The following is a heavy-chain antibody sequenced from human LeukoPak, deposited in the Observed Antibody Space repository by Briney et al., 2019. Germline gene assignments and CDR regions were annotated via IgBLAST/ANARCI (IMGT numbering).Heavy chain of an antibody. J-gene: IGHJ6*02. V-gene: IGHV1-18*01. CDR1: GYTFTSYG. CDR3: ARDSLVVAAIPYYYGMDV. CDR2: ISAYNGNT. Sequence: ASVKVSCKASGYTFTSYGISWVRQAPGQGLEWMGWISAYNGNTNYAQKLQGRVTMTTDTSTSTAYMELRSLRSDDTAVYYCARDSLVVAAIPYYYGMDVWGQGTTVTVSS. D-gene: IGHD2-15*01.